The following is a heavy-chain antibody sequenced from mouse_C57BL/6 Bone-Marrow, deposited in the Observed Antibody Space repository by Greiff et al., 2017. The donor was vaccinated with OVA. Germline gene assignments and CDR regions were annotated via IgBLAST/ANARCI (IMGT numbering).Heavy chain of an antibody. V-gene: IGHV1-75*01. J-gene: IGHJ1*03. CDR2: IFPGSGST. CDR3: ARRGTGSWYFDV. D-gene: IGHD4-1*01. Sequence: VQLVESGPELVKPGASVRISCKASGYTFTDYYINWVKQRPGQGLEWIGWIFPGSGSTYYNEKFKGKATLTVDKSSSTAYMLLSSLTSEDSAVYVCARRGTGSWYFDVWGTGTTVTVSS. CDR1: GYTFTDYY.